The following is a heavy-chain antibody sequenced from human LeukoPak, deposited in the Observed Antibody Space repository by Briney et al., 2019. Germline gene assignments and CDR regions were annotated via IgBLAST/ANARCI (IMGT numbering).Heavy chain of an antibody. CDR3: ARVTDESSGYLVQYFDY. J-gene: IGHJ4*02. V-gene: IGHV3-7*01. Sequence: GGSLRLSCAASGFTFSRYWMSWVRQAPGKGLEWVANIKQEGSEKYYVDSVRGRFTISRDNAKNSLYLQMSSLGAEDTAVYYCARVTDESSGYLVQYFDYWGQGTLVTVSS. CDR2: IKQEGSEK. CDR1: GFTFSRYW. D-gene: IGHD3-22*01.